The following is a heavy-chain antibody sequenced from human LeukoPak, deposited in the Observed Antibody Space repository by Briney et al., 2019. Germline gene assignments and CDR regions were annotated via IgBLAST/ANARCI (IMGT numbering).Heavy chain of an antibody. D-gene: IGHD3-3*01. V-gene: IGHV1-46*01. CDR1: GYTFTIYF. CDR2: INPSGGST. Sequence: ASVKVSCKASGYTFTIYFMHWVRQAPGQGLEWMGIINPSGGSTSYAQKFQGRVTMTRDTSTSTVYMELSSLRSEDAAVYYCARDGDYDFWSGYYTGTNWFDPWGQGTLVAVSS. J-gene: IGHJ5*02. CDR3: ARDGDYDFWSGYYTGTNWFDP.